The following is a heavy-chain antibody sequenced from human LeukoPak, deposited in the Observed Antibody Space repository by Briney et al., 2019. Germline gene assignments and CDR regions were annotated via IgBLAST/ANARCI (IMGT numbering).Heavy chain of an antibody. D-gene: IGHD6-19*01. CDR1: GLTFSTYS. J-gene: IGHJ4*02. CDR2: IYNSGAKI. V-gene: IGHV3-23*01. CDR3: AKDVAPDSGWDLDY. Sequence: GRSLRLSCAVSGLTFSTYSMTWVRQGPGKGLEWVSSIYNSGAKIFYADSVKGRFTISRDNSKNMLYLQMNSLRVEDTAVYYCAKDVAPDSGWDLDYWGQGTLVTVSS.